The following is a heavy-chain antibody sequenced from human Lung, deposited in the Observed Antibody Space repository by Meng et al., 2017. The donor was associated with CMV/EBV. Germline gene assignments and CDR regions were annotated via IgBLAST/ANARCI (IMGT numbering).Heavy chain of an antibody. CDR2: LYQSGST. CDR3: ATPRAGYASGWSFDY. CDR1: GGSISSSSYY. J-gene: IGHJ4*02. D-gene: IGHD6-19*01. V-gene: IGHV4-39*07. Sequence: GSLRLSRSVSGGSISSSSYYWGWIRQPPGKGLEWIGSLYQSGSTFYNPSLKSRVTISVDTSKNHFSLKLSSVTAADTAVYYCATPRAGYASGWSFDYWGQGALVTVSS.